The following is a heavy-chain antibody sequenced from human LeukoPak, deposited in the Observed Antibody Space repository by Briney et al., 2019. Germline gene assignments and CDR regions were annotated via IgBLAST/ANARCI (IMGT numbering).Heavy chain of an antibody. CDR1: GGSISSYY. Sequence: HSETLSLTCTVSGGSISSYYWSWIRQPAGKGLEWIGRIYTSGSTNYNPSLKSRVTMSVDTSKNQFSLKLSSVTAADTAVYYCARESHITGTTTGMDVWGQGTTVTVSS. CDR2: IYTSGST. D-gene: IGHD1-7*01. J-gene: IGHJ6*02. CDR3: ARESHITGTTTGMDV. V-gene: IGHV4-4*07.